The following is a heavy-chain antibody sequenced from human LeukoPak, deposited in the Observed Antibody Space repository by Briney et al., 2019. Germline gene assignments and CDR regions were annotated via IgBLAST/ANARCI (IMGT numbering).Heavy chain of an antibody. Sequence: GGSLRLSCAASGFTFSSYGMHWVRQAPGKGLEWVAIIRYDGSNKYYADSVKGRFTISRDNSKNTLYLQMNSLRAEDTAVYYCAKRALPQYSSSWYYFDYWGQGTLVTVSS. CDR2: IRYDGSNK. V-gene: IGHV3-30*02. D-gene: IGHD6-13*01. CDR1: GFTFSSYG. J-gene: IGHJ4*02. CDR3: AKRALPQYSSSWYYFDY.